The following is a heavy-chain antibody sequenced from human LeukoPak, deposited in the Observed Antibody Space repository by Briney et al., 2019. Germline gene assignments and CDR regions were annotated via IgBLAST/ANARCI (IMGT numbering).Heavy chain of an antibody. CDR2: ISWNSGSI. V-gene: IGHV3-9*01. CDR1: GFTFSIYA. Sequence: GGSLRLSCAASGFTFSIYAMHWVRQAPGKGLEWVSGISWNSGSIGYADSVKGRFTISRDNAKNSLYLQMNSLRAEDTAVYYCAKRLRITIFGDNDPWGQGTLVTVSS. J-gene: IGHJ5*02. CDR3: AKRLRITIFGDNDP. D-gene: IGHD3-3*01.